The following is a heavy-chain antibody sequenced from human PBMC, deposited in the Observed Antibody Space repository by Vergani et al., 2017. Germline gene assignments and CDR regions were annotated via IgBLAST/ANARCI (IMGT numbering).Heavy chain of an antibody. CDR2: IYYSGST. D-gene: IGHD5-24*01. CDR3: ARDRGVEMATIPMNFDY. CDR1: GGSISSYY. J-gene: IGHJ4*02. Sequence: QVQLQESGPGLVKPPETLSLTCTVSGGSISSYYWSWIRQPPGKGLEWIGYIYYSGSTNYNPSLKSRVTISVDTSKNQFSLKLSSVTAADTAVYYCARDRGVEMATIPMNFDYWGQGTLVTVSS. V-gene: IGHV4-59*01.